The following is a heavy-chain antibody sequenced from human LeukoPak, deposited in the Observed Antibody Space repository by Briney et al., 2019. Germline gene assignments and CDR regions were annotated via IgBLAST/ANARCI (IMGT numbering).Heavy chain of an antibody. CDR1: GGSFSGYY. D-gene: IGHD2-15*01. CDR3: ARGRAASDY. CDR2: INHSGST. V-gene: IGHV4-34*01. Sequence: SETLSLTCAVYGGSFSGYYWSWIRQPPGKGLEWIGEINHSGSTNYNPSLKSRVTISVDTSKNQFSLKLSSVTAADTAVYYCARGRAASDYWGQGTLVTVSS. J-gene: IGHJ4*02.